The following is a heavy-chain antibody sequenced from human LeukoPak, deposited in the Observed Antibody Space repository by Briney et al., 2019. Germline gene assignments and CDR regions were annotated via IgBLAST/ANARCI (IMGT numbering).Heavy chain of an antibody. CDR3: TRARVTMGRGLPPRPMYYFDY. CDR2: IRCKAYGGTR. J-gene: IGHJ4*02. D-gene: IGHD3-10*01. CDR1: GFTFDDYA. Sequence: PGGSLRLFCTASGFTFDDYAMSWVRQPPAKGRDWVGFIRCKAYGGTREYAASVKGSFTISRDDSKSIAYLQMNSLKTEDTAVYYCTRARVTMGRGLPPRPMYYFDYWGQGTLVTVSS. V-gene: IGHV3-49*04.